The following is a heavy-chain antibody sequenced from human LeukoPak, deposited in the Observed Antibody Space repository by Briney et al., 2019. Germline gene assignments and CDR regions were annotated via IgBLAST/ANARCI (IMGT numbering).Heavy chain of an antibody. CDR1: GDSVTSNSYY. V-gene: IGHV4-39*07. D-gene: IGHD5-18*01. Sequence: SETLSLTCTVSGDSVTSNSYYWGWIRQPPGKGLEWIGNIYYSGSTDYNPSLRSRVTILVDTSKNQFSLKLSSVTAADTAVYYCARDPIQLWSEMGIDYWGQGTLVTVSS. CDR2: IYYSGST. J-gene: IGHJ4*02. CDR3: ARDPIQLWSEMGIDY.